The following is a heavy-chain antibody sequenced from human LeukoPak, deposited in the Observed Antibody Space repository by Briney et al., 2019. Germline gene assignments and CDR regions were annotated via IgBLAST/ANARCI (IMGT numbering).Heavy chain of an antibody. J-gene: IGHJ4*02. CDR2: IYHTGSF. D-gene: IGHD4-23*01. CDR1: GGSISSGDYY. Sequence: SETLSLTCTVSGGSISSGDYYWSWIRQPPGKGLEWIGFIYHTGSFHYNPSLKSRVTISVDTSKNQFSLKLTSVTAADTAVYYCAKEGNDYGANSIDYWGQGTLVTVSS. CDR3: AKEGNDYGANSIDY. V-gene: IGHV4-30-4*02.